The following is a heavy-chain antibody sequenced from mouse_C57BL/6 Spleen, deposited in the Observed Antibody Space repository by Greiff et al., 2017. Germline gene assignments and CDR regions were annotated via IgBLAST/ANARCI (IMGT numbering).Heavy chain of an antibody. V-gene: IGHV1-55*01. D-gene: IGHD2-2*01. CDR1: GYTFTSYW. CDR3: ARRDYGYDLYAMDY. CDR2: IYPGSGST. Sequence: QVQLQQSGAELVKPGASVKMSCKASGYTFTSYWITWVKQRPGQGLEWIGDIYPGSGSTNYNEKFKSKATLTVDTSSSTAYMQLSSLTSEDSAVYYCARRDYGYDLYAMDYWGQGTSVTVSS. J-gene: IGHJ4*01.